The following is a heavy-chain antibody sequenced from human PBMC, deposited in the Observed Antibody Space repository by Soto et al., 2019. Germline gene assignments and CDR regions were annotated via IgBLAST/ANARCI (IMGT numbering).Heavy chain of an antibody. CDR1: GFTFSTYD. J-gene: IGHJ4*02. D-gene: IGHD2-21*01. V-gene: IGHV3-13*01. CDR3: ARGHARDWGAFDC. CDR2: ISKAGDT. Sequence: EVRLVESGGGLVQPGGSLRLSCAASGFTFSTYDMHWVRLRTGKGLEWVSAISKAGDTYYSDSVRDRFTLSRQNAKNSLFLEMNSLRVGDTAGYYCARGHARDWGAFDCWGPGILVTVTS.